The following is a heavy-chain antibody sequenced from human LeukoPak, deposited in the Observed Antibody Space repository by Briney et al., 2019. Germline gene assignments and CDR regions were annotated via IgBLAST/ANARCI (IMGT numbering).Heavy chain of an antibody. CDR1: GGTFSSYA. J-gene: IGHJ3*02. D-gene: IGHD3-9*01. Sequence: ASVKVSCKASGGTFSSYAISWVRQAPGQGLEWMGRIIPILGIANYAQKFQGRVTITADKSTSTAYMELSSLRSEDTAVYYCARDWYDILTGRVIDAFDIWGQGTMVTVSS. CDR3: ARDWYDILTGRVIDAFDI. V-gene: IGHV1-69*04. CDR2: IIPILGIA.